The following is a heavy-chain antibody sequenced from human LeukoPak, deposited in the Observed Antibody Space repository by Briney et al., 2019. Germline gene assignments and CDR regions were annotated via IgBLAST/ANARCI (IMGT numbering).Heavy chain of an antibody. Sequence: PSQTLSLTCTVSGGSISSDYWSWIRQPAGKGLEWIGRIYTSGSTNYNPSLKSRVTISVDTSKNQFSLKLSSVTAADTAVYYCASSPPYSSSWLRDWGQGTLVTVSS. J-gene: IGHJ4*02. V-gene: IGHV4-61*02. CDR2: IYTSGST. CDR3: ASSPPYSSSWLRD. CDR1: GGSISSDY. D-gene: IGHD6-13*01.